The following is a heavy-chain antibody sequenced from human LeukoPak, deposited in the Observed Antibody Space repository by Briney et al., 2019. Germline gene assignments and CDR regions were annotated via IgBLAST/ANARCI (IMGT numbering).Heavy chain of an antibody. D-gene: IGHD3-16*01. V-gene: IGHV4-30-4*07. CDR1: GGSISSGGYS. CDR2: MYFSGST. J-gene: IGHJ4*02. Sequence: PSQTLSLTCAVSGGSISSGGYSWSWIRQPPGKGLEWIGYMYFSGSTYYNPSLKSRVTISVDTSKNQFSLKLSSVTAADTAVYYCARDSGGMDYWGQGTLVTVSS. CDR3: ARDSGGMDY.